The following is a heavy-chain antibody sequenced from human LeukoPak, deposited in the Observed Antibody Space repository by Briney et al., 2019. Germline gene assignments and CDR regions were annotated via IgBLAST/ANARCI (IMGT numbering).Heavy chain of an antibody. J-gene: IGHJ4*02. CDR2: ISWNSGSI. CDR1: GFTFDDYA. CDR3: AKDKEGEFDY. Sequence: GRSLRLSCAASGFTFDDYAMHWVRQAPGKGLEWVSGISWNSGSIGYADSVKGRFTFSRDNAKNSLYLQMNSLRAEDTALYYCAKDKEGEFDYWGQGTLVTVSS. V-gene: IGHV3-9*01. D-gene: IGHD3-10*01.